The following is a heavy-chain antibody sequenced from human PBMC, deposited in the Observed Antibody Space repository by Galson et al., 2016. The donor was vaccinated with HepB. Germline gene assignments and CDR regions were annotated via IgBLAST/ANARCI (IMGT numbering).Heavy chain of an antibody. CDR1: GESFSGYY. V-gene: IGHV4-34*01. CDR3: ARGEIASRLDY. D-gene: IGHD6-6*01. J-gene: IGHJ4*02. Sequence: TLPLTCAVFGESFSGYYWSWVRQPPGKGLEWIGEINHSGDTTYDPSLKTRVTISIDKSEDQFSLKLSSVTAADTAVYYCARGEIASRLDYWGPGSLVTVSS. CDR2: INHSGDT.